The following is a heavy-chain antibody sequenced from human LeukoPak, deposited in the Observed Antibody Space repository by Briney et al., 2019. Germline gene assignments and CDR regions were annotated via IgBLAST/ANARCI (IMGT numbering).Heavy chain of an antibody. D-gene: IGHD1-26*01. V-gene: IGHV3-30*18. J-gene: IGHJ4*02. CDR3: AKARPKYGGSHGSACFDY. CDR2: ISYDGSNK. Sequence: GGSLRLSCAASGFTFSSYGMHWVRQAPGKGLEWVAVISYDGSNKYYADSVKGRFTISRDNSKNTLYLQMNSLRAEDTAVYYCAKARPKYGGSHGSACFDYWGQGTLVTVSS. CDR1: GFTFSSYG.